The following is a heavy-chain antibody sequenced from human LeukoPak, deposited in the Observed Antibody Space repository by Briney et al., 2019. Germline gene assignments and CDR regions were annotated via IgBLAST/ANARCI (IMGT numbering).Heavy chain of an antibody. CDR1: GFTFSSYA. D-gene: IGHD6-19*01. Sequence: PVRSLRLSCAASGFTFSSYAMSWVRQAPGKGLEWVSTISGSGDSTYYADSVKGRFTISRDNSKNTLYLQMNSLRAEDTAVYYCAKEGIAVAGPFYYWGQGTLVTVSS. J-gene: IGHJ4*02. CDR2: ISGSGDST. CDR3: AKEGIAVAGPFYY. V-gene: IGHV3-23*01.